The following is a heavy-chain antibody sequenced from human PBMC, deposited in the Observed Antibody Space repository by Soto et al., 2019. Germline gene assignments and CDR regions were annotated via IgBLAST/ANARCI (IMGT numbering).Heavy chain of an antibody. CDR3: ASLIGGQWPDAFDI. Sequence: HPGGSLRLSCAASGFTVSSNYMSWVRQDPGKGLEWVSVIYSGGSTYYADSVKGRFTISRDNSKNTLYLQMNSLRAEDTAVYYCASLIGGQWPDAFDIWGQGTMVTVSS. V-gene: IGHV3-66*01. CDR1: GFTVSSNY. J-gene: IGHJ3*02. D-gene: IGHD6-19*01. CDR2: IYSGGST.